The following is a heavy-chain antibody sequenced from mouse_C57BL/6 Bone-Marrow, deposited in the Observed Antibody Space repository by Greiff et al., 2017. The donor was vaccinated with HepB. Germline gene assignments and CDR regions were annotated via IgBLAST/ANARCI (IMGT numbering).Heavy chain of an antibody. D-gene: IGHD1-1*01. CDR3: ARKTTVVEAWFAY. CDR1: GYTFTSYW. Sequence: QVQLQQPGAELVKPGASVKLSCKASGYTFTSYWMHWVKQRPGQGLEWIGMIHPNSGSTNYNEKFKSKATLTVDKSSSTAYMQLSSLTSEDTAVYYGARKTTVVEAWFAYWGQGTLVTVSA. CDR2: IHPNSGST. V-gene: IGHV1-64*01. J-gene: IGHJ3*01.